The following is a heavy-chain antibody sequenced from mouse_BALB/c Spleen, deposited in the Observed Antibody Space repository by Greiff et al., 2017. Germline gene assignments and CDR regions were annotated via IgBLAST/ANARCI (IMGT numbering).Heavy chain of an antibody. Sequence: EVKVVESGGGLVKPGGSLKLSCAASGFTFSSYAMSWVRQSPEKRLEWVAEISSGGSYTYYPDTVTGRFTISRDNAKNTLYLEMSSLRSEDTAMYYCARDYGSSYFDYWGQGTTLTVSS. CDR3: ARDYGSSYFDY. V-gene: IGHV5-9-4*01. D-gene: IGHD1-1*01. CDR2: ISSGGSYT. CDR1: GFTFSSYA. J-gene: IGHJ2*01.